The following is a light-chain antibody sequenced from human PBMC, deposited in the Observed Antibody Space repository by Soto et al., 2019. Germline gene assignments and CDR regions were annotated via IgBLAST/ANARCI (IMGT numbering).Light chain of an antibody. Sequence: QSVLTQPASVSGSPGQSITISCTGTDSDVGGYNYVSWYQQHPGKAPKLIIYEVTNRPSGISNRFSGSKSGNSASLTISGLQAEDEADYSCSSYTTYSAYVFGTGTKLTVL. CDR2: EVT. CDR3: SSYTTYSAYV. J-gene: IGLJ1*01. CDR1: DSDVGGYNY. V-gene: IGLV2-14*01.